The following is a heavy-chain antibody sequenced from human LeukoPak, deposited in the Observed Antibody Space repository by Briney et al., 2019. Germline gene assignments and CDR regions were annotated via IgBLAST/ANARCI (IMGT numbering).Heavy chain of an antibody. J-gene: IGHJ4*02. CDR1: GFTVSSNY. CDR3: ARSPEYCTDGVCYYFDY. Sequence: QPGGSLRLSCAASGFTVSSNYMNWVRQAPGKGLEWVSVIYTGGFTYYADSVKGRFTISRDNSKNTLYLQMNSLRAEDTAVYYCARSPEYCTDGVCYYFDYWGQGTLVTVSS. V-gene: IGHV3-53*01. CDR2: IYTGGFT. D-gene: IGHD2-8*01.